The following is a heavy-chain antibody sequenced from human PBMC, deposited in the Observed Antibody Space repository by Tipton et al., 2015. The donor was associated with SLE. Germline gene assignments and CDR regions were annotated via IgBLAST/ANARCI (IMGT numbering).Heavy chain of an antibody. Sequence: TLSLTCAVYGGSFSGYYWSWIRQPPGKGLEWIGEINHSGSTNYNPSLKSRVTISVDTSKNQLSLKLSSVTAADTAVYYCARGRDYYDSRHAFDIWGQGTMVTVSS. CDR3: ARGRDYYDSRHAFDI. CDR1: GGSFSGYY. V-gene: IGHV4-34*01. CDR2: INHSGST. D-gene: IGHD3-22*01. J-gene: IGHJ3*02.